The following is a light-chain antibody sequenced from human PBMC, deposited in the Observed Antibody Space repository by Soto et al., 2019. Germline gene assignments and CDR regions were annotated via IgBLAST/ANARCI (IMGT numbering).Light chain of an antibody. V-gene: IGLV3-1*01. Sequence: SYELTQPPSVSVSPGQTASITCSGDKLGDKYACWYQQKPGQSPVLVIYQDSKRPSGIPERFSGSNSGNTATLTISGTQAMDEADYYCQAWDSSTAEGFGGGTKVTVL. CDR1: KLGDKY. CDR2: QDS. CDR3: QAWDSSTAEG. J-gene: IGLJ3*02.